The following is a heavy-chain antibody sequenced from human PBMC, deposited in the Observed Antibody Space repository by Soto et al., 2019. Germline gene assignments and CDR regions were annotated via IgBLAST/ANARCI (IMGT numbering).Heavy chain of an antibody. CDR3: AIRTTVNSFDY. V-gene: IGHV1-69*02. CDR1: GCTFSSYT. CDR2: IIPILGIA. Sequence: ASVKVSCKASGCTFSSYTISWVRQAPGQGLEWMGRIIPILGIANYAQKFQGRVTITADKSTSTAYMELSSLRSEDTAVYYCAIRTTVNSFDYWGQGTLVTVSS. D-gene: IGHD4-17*01. J-gene: IGHJ4*02.